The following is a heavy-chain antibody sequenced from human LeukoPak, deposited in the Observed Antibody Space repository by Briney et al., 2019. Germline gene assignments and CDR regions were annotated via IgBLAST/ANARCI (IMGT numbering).Heavy chain of an antibody. J-gene: IGHJ6*02. CDR3: AREVLPAANYYGIDV. V-gene: IGHV4-34*01. Sequence: SETLSLTCAVYGGSFSGYYWSWIRQPPGKGLEWIGEINHSGSTNYNPSLKSRVTISVDTSKNQFSLKLSSVTAADTAVYYCAREVLPAANYYGIDVWGQGTTVTVSS. CDR2: INHSGST. CDR1: GGSFSGYY. D-gene: IGHD2-2*01.